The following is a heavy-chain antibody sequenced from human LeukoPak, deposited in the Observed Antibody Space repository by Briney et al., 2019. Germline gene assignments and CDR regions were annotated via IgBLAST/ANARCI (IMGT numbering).Heavy chain of an antibody. V-gene: IGHV4-31*03. CDR3: ARDTGYSASWQI. D-gene: IGHD6-13*01. Sequence: SETLSLTCTVSGGSINSGAYYWSWIRQHPGKGLEWIGYIDYSGSTYYNPSLKSRLTIPLDTSQNQFSLRLRSVTAADTAVYYCARDTGYSASWQIWGQGILVTVSS. J-gene: IGHJ4*02. CDR1: GGSINSGAYY. CDR2: IDYSGST.